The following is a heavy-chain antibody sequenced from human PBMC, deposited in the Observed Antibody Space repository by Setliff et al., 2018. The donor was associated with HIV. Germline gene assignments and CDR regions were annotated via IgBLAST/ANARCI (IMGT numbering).Heavy chain of an antibody. V-gene: IGHV1-46*01. CDR1: GYTFSSYS. J-gene: IGHJ4*02. Sequence: GASVMVSCKTSGYTFSSYSLHWVRQGPGQGLEWMGIITPSGGSRRYAQKFQGRLTMTRDMSTSTVHMDLSSLRPEDTAVYCCARDVDVYDILTGYHFDYWSQGTLVTVSS. D-gene: IGHD3-9*01. CDR3: ARDVDVYDILTGYHFDY. CDR2: ITPSGGSR.